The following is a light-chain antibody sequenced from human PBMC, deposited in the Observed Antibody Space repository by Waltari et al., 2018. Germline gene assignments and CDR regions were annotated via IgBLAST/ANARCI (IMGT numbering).Light chain of an antibody. CDR1: TSDVGDYTF. J-gene: IGLJ2*01. V-gene: IGLV2-11*01. CDR2: DVT. CDR3: CSYAGRYNLV. Sequence: QSALTQPRSVSGSPGQSVTIPCTGPTSDVGDYTFFSWYQQHPGKAPKLMIYDVTKRPSGVPDRFSGSKSGNTASLTISGLQAEDEADYYCCSYAGRYNLVFGGGTMLTVL.